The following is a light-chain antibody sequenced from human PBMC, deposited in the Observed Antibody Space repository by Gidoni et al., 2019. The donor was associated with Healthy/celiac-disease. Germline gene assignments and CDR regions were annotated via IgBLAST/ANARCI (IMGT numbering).Light chain of an antibody. V-gene: IGLV3-16*01. J-gene: IGLJ3*02. CDR1: ALLKKKN. CDR2: KDS. Sequence: SSELTHPPSVSVSLGQMARITCSGEALLKKKNADWYQQKPGQFPVLVIYKDSERPSGIPARFSGSSSGTIVTLTISGVQAEDEADYYCLSADSSGTYFWVFGGGTKLTVL. CDR3: LSADSSGTYFWV.